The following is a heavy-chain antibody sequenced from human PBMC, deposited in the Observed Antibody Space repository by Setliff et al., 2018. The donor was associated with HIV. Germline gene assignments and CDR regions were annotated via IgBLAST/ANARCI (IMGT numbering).Heavy chain of an antibody. D-gene: IGHD2-15*01. CDR3: ARESGGGGNWFDP. CDR1: GYTFTSYY. CDR2: INPSGGST. V-gene: IGHV1-46*01. J-gene: IGHJ5*02. Sequence: ASVKVSCKASGYTFTSYYMHWVRQAPGQGLEWMGIINPSGGSTSYAQKFQGRVTMTRDTSTSTAYMELRSLRSDDTAAYYCARESGGGGNWFDPWGQGTLVTVSS.